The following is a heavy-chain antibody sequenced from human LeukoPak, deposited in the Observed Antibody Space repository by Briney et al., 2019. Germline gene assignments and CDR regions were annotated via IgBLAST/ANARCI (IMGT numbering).Heavy chain of an antibody. Sequence: ASVKVSCKASGYTFTSYVISWVRQAPGQGLEWMGWISAYNGNTNYAQKLQGRVTMTTDTSTSTAYMELRSLRSDDTAVYYCARGGYCSSTSCYNLKPLDYWGQGTLVTVSS. D-gene: IGHD2-2*02. J-gene: IGHJ4*02. CDR3: ARGGYCSSTSCYNLKPLDY. CDR2: ISAYNGNT. CDR1: GYTFTSYV. V-gene: IGHV1-18*01.